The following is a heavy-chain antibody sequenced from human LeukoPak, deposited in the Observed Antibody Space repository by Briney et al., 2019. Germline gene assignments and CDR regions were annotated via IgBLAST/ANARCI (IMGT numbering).Heavy chain of an antibody. D-gene: IGHD6-19*01. CDR2: INSDGSTT. CDR3: ARERIAVGRGFFDY. CDR1: GFTFSNYW. Sequence: GGSLRLSCAASGFTFSNYWMHWVRQAPGKGLVWVSRINSDGSTTTHADSVKGRFTISRDNAKNTLSLQMNSLRAEDTAVYYCARERIAVGRGFFDYWGQGTLVTVSP. V-gene: IGHV3-74*03. J-gene: IGHJ4*02.